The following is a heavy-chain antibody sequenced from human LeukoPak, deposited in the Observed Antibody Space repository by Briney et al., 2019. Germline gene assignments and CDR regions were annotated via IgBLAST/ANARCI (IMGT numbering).Heavy chain of an antibody. CDR1: GYTFTNYA. D-gene: IGHD1/OR15-1a*01. CDR2: INTGNGNT. J-gene: IGHJ4*02. CDR3: ARNWNKKYYFDF. Sequence: ASVKVPCKASGYTFTNYAMHWVRQAPGQRLEWMGWINTGNGNTKYSQKFQGRVTITRDTSATTAYMELSSLRSEDTAVYYCARNWNKKYYFDFWGQGTLVTVSS. V-gene: IGHV1-3*04.